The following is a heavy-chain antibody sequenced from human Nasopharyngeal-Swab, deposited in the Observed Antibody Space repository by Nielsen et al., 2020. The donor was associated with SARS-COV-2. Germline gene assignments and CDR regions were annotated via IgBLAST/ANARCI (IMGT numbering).Heavy chain of an antibody. CDR3: AKDLTAIRYYFDY. D-gene: IGHD2-2*02. V-gene: IGHV3-30-3*01. CDR1: GFTFSSYA. Sequence: GESLKISCAASGFTFSSYAMHWVRQAPGKGLEWVAVISYDGSNKYYADSVKGRFTISRDNSKNTLYLQMNSLRAEDTAVYYCAKDLTAIRYYFDYWGQGTLVTVSS. J-gene: IGHJ4*02. CDR2: ISYDGSNK.